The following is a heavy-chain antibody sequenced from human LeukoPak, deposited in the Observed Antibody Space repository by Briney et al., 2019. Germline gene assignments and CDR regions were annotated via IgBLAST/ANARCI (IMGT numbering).Heavy chain of an antibody. CDR2: INTDNGNT. CDR1: GYTFTSYG. V-gene: IGHV1-18*01. D-gene: IGHD1-26*01. Sequence: ASVKVSCKTSGYTFTSYGISWVRQAPGQGLEWMGWINTDNGNTNYAQKVQGRVTMTTDTATSTAYMELRSRRSYDAAVYYCARDPSGSYDFDYWGQGTLVTVSS. J-gene: IGHJ4*02. CDR3: ARDPSGSYDFDY.